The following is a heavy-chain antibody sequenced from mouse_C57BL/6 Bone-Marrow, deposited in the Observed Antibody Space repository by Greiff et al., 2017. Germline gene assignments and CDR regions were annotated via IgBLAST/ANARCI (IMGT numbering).Heavy chain of an antibody. V-gene: IGHV1-59*01. CDR3: AVILLLWYVDV. Sequence: QVQLQQPGAELVRPGTSVKLSCKASGYTFTSYWMHWVKQRPGQGLEWIGVIDPSDSSTNYNQKFKGKATLTVETSSRTAYMQLSSLTSEDSAVYYCAVILLLWYVDVWGTGTTVTVSS. D-gene: IGHD1-1*01. CDR2: IDPSDSST. J-gene: IGHJ1*03. CDR1: GYTFTSYW.